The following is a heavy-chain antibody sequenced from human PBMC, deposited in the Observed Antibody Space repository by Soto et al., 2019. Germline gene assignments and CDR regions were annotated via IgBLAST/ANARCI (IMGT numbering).Heavy chain of an antibody. CDR3: ARVNLADRDLFAF. Sequence: ETLSLTCAVSGYSSSLGYYWGWVRQPPGKGLEWIGSIYHSGNTYYNPSLKSRVSISLDTSKNHFSLELTSVTAADTAVYYFARVNLADRDLFAFRGLGSPVPGSS. J-gene: IGHJ4*02. D-gene: IGHD3-3*02. CDR2: IYHSGNT. CDR1: GYSSSLGYY. V-gene: IGHV4-38-2*01.